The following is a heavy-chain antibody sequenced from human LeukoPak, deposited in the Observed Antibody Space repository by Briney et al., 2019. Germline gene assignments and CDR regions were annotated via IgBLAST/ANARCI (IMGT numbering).Heavy chain of an antibody. Sequence: GGSLRVSCAASGFTFSSYRMSWVRQAPGKGLEWVANIKQDGSEKYYVDSVKGRFTISRDNAKNSLYLQMNSLRAEDTAVYYCASTLGSYSGSYYERGGGQGRLVTVYS. CDR3: ASTLGSYSGSYYERG. CDR2: IKQDGSEK. J-gene: IGHJ4*02. V-gene: IGHV3-7*01. D-gene: IGHD1-26*01. CDR1: GFTFSSYR.